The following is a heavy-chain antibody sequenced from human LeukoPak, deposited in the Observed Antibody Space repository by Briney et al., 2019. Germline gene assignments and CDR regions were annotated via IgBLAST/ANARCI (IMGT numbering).Heavy chain of an antibody. D-gene: IGHD3-22*01. CDR3: ARGRQQYYYDSSGYYDFQH. Sequence: EASVKVSCKASGGTFSSYAISWVRQAPGRGLEWMGRIIPILGIANYAQKFQGRVTITADKSTSTAYMELSSLRSEDTAVYYCARGRQQYYYDSSGYYDFQHWGQGTLVTVSS. CDR2: IIPILGIA. CDR1: GGTFSSYA. J-gene: IGHJ1*01. V-gene: IGHV1-69*04.